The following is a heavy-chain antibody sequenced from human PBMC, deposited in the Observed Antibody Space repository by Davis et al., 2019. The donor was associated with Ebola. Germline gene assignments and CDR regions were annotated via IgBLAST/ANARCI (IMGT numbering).Heavy chain of an antibody. J-gene: IGHJ4*02. CDR2: MNPNSGYT. CDR3: ARAVPATQNLDY. D-gene: IGHD2-15*01. CDR1: GYTFTSYD. Sequence: AASVKVSCKASGYTFTSYDINWVRQAPGQGLEWMGWMNPNSGYTGYTQKFQGRLTMTRNTSISTAYMELSSLRSDDTAVYYCARAVPATQNLDYWGQGTLVTVSS. V-gene: IGHV1-8*01.